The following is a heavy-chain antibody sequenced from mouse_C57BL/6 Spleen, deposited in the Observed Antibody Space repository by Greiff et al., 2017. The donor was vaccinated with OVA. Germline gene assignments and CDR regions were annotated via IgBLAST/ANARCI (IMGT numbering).Heavy chain of an antibody. CDR3: ARTVVAHYAMDY. V-gene: IGHV1-54*01. CDR1: GYAFTNYL. CDR2: INPGSGGT. Sequence: VQLQQSGAELVRPGTSVKVSCKASGYAFTNYLIEWVKQRPGQGLEWIGVINPGSGGTNYNEKFKGKATLTADKSSSTAYMQLSSLTSEDSAVYFCARTVVAHYAMDYWGQGTSVTVSS. J-gene: IGHJ4*01. D-gene: IGHD1-1*01.